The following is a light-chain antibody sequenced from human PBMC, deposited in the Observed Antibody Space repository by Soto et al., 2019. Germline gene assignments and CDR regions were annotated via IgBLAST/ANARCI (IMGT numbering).Light chain of an antibody. Sequence: DIQMTQSPSSLSASVGDRVTITCQAGQDISNYLNWYQQKPGKAPKLLIYDASNLETGVPSRFSGSGSGTDFTFTISSLQPEDIATYYCQQYDNLITFGQGTRLEIK. J-gene: IGKJ5*01. CDR1: QDISNY. CDR3: QQYDNLIT. CDR2: DAS. V-gene: IGKV1-33*01.